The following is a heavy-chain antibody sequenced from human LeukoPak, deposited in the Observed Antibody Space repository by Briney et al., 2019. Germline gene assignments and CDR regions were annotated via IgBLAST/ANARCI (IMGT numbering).Heavy chain of an antibody. Sequence: PSETLSLTCTVSGGSISSSRYYWGWIRQPPGKGLEWIGSIYYSGSTYYNPSLKSRVTISVDTSKNQFSLKLSSVTAADTAVYYCARGTPGSMGYYNDYWGQGTLVTVSS. V-gene: IGHV4-39*07. CDR3: ARGTPGSMGYYNDY. D-gene: IGHD3-9*01. J-gene: IGHJ4*02. CDR2: IYYSGST. CDR1: GGSISSSRYY.